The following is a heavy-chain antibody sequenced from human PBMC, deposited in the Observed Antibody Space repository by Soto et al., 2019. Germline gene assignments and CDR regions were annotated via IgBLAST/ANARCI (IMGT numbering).Heavy chain of an antibody. CDR2: IYRTGST. D-gene: IGHD1-7*01. CDR1: GGSFTSNNW. CDR3: ASRDPGTSVDY. Sequence: SETLSLTYAVSGGSFTSNNWWTWVRQPPGQGLEWIGEIYRTGSTNYNPSLKSRVTISLDKSENQFSLKVTSLTAADTAVYYCASRDPGTSVDYWGQGTVVNVSS. J-gene: IGHJ4*02. V-gene: IGHV4-4*02.